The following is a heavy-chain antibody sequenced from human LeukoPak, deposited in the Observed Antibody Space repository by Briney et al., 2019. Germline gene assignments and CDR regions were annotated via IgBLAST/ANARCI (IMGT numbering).Heavy chain of an antibody. Sequence: ASVKVSCKASGYTFTGYYLHWVRQAPGQGLEWMGWINPDTGGTNYAQNFQGRVSLTRDTSISTAYMELRRLRSDDTAVYYCARGRYGGNTVGYFDFWGQGTPVTVSS. CDR2: INPDTGGT. D-gene: IGHD4-23*01. J-gene: IGHJ4*02. CDR3: ARGRYGGNTVGYFDF. V-gene: IGHV1-2*02. CDR1: GYTFTGYY.